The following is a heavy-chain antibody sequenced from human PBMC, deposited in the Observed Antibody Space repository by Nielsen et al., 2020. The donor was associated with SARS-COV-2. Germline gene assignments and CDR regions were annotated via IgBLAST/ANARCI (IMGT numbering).Heavy chain of an antibody. D-gene: IGHD3-22*01. CDR2: IWYDGSNK. Sequence: WIRQPPGKGLEWVAVIWYDGSNKYYADSVKGRFTISRDNSKNTLYLQMNSLRAEDTAVYYCAREIRNYDSSGYYYVGAFDIWGQGTMVTVSS. V-gene: IGHV3-33*01. CDR3: AREIRNYDSSGYYYVGAFDI. J-gene: IGHJ3*02.